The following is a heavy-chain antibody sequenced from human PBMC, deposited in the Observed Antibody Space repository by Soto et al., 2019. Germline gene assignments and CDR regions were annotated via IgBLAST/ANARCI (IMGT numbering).Heavy chain of an antibody. CDR3: ARERGRNWNDVSDY. V-gene: IGHV1-18*01. Sequence: GASVKVSCKACGYTFTSYAMHWVRQAPGQRLEWMGWISAYNGNTNYAQKLQGRVTMTTDTSTSTAYMELRSLRSDDTAVYYCARERGRNWNDVSDYWGQGTLVTVSS. CDR1: GYTFTSYA. J-gene: IGHJ4*02. D-gene: IGHD1-1*01. CDR2: ISAYNGNT.